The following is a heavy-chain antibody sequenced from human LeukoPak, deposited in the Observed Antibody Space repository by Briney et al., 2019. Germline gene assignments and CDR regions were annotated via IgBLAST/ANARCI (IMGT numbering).Heavy chain of an antibody. CDR1: GGSISSYY. V-gene: IGHV4-4*07. CDR3: AREGFGDILTGYYRGIIDY. CDR2: IYTSGST. J-gene: IGHJ4*02. D-gene: IGHD3-9*01. Sequence: SETPSLTCTVSGGSISSYYWSWIRQPAGKGLEWIGRIYTSGSTNYNPSLKSRVTMSVDTSKNQFSLKLSSVTAADTAVYYCAREGFGDILTGYYRGIIDYWGQGTLVTVSS.